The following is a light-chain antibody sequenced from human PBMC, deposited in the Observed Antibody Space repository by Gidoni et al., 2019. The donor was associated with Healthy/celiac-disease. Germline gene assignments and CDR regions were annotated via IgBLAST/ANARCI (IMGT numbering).Light chain of an antibody. CDR3: QQYGSSPT. Sequence: EIVLTQSPGTLSLSPGDRATLSCRASQSVSSSYLAWYQQKPGQAPRLLIYGASSRATGIPDRFSGIGSGTDFTLTISRLEPEDFAVYYCQQYGSSPTFGQGTKVEIK. CDR2: GAS. CDR1: QSVSSSY. J-gene: IGKJ1*01. V-gene: IGKV3-20*01.